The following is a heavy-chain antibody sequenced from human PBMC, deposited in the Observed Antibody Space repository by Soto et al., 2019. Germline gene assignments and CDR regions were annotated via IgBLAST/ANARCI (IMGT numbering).Heavy chain of an antibody. Sequence: PSETLSLTCTVSGGSISSYYWSWVRQPPGKGLEWIGYIYYTGSTNYNPSLKSRVTISVDTSKNQFSLKLSSVTAADTAVYYCARALPMVRGVISYYFDFWGQGTLVTVSS. CDR2: IYYTGST. V-gene: IGHV4-59*01. CDR3: ARALPMVRGVISYYFDF. CDR1: GGSISSYY. J-gene: IGHJ4*02. D-gene: IGHD3-10*01.